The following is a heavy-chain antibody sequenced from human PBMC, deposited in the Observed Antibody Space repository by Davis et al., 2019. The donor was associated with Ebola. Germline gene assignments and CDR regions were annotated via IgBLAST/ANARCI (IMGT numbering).Heavy chain of an antibody. Sequence: GESLKISCAASGFTFSRYPMHWVRQAPGKGLEWVALISYDGSNKYYADSVKGRFTISRDNSKNTLYLQMNSLRAEDTAVYYCARDGPLFALGDYYNGMDVWGQGTTVTVSS. CDR2: ISYDGSNK. D-gene: IGHD3-16*01. V-gene: IGHV3-30-3*01. J-gene: IGHJ6*02. CDR3: ARDGPLFALGDYYNGMDV. CDR1: GFTFSRYP.